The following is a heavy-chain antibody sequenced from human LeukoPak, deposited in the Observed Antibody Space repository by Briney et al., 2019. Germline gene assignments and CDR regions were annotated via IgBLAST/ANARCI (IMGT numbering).Heavy chain of an antibody. V-gene: IGHV3-53*01. CDR1: GFTVSSNY. CDR3: ARDVSDAFDI. Sequence: PGGSLRLSCAASGFTVSSNYMSWVHQAPGKGLEWVSVIYSGGSTYDADSVKGRFTISRDNSKNTLYLQMNSLRAEDTAVYYCARDVSDAFDIWGQGTMVTVSS. J-gene: IGHJ3*02. CDR2: IYSGGST.